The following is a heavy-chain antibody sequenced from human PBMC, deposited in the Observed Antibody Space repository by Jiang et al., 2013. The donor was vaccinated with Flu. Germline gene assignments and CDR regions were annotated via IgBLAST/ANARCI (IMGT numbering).Heavy chain of an antibody. CDR2: IIPIFGTA. D-gene: IGHD6-13*01. CDR1: GGTFSSYA. V-gene: IGHV1-69*01. J-gene: IGHJ2*01. Sequence: GAEVKKPGSSVKVSCKASGGTFSSYAISWVRQAPGQGLEWMGGIIPIFGTANYAQKFQGRVTITADESTSTAYMELSSLRSEDTAVYYCARPATSPLHIAAAGWYFDLWGLAPWSLSPQ. CDR3: ARPATSPLHIAAAGWYFDL.